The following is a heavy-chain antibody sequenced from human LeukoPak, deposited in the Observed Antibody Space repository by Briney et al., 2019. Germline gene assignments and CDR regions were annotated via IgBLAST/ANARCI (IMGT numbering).Heavy chain of an antibody. V-gene: IGHV1-8*01. Sequence: ASVKGSCKASGYTFTCYDINWVRQATGQGLEWMGWMNPNSGNTGYAQKFQGRVTMTRNTSISTAYMELSSLRSEDTAVYYCARPVRRNWFDPWGQGTLVTVSS. CDR3: ARPVRRNWFDP. J-gene: IGHJ5*02. CDR1: GYTFTCYD. CDR2: MNPNSGNT. D-gene: IGHD1-1*01.